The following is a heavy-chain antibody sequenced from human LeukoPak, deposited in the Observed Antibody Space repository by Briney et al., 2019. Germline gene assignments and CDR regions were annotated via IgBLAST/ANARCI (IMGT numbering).Heavy chain of an antibody. CDR2: IYYSGST. Sequence: PSETLSLTCTVSGGSISSYYWSWIRQPPGKGLEWIGYIYYSGSTNYNPSLKSRVTISVDTSKNQFSLKLSSVTAADTAVYYCARSTSYRNFDYWGQGTLVTVSS. CDR3: ARSTSYRNFDY. CDR1: GGSISSYY. J-gene: IGHJ4*02. D-gene: IGHD1-26*01. V-gene: IGHV4-59*01.